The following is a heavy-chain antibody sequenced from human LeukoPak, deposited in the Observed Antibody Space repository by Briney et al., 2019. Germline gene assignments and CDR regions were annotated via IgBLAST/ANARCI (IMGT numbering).Heavy chain of an antibody. D-gene: IGHD3-9*01. Sequence: HPSETLSLTCAVYGGSFSDYYWSWIRQPPGKGLEWMGEINHSGSTNYNPSLKRRTTISVDTSKNQFSLKLTSVTAADTAVYYCATNTRYFDWLPDYWGQGTVVTVSS. J-gene: IGHJ4*02. CDR1: GGSFSDYY. CDR2: INHSGST. V-gene: IGHV4-34*01. CDR3: ATNTRYFDWLPDY.